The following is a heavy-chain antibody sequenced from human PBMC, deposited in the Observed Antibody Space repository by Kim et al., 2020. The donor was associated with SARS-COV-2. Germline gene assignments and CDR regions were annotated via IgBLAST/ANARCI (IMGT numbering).Heavy chain of an antibody. CDR3: AKDMGSGSYRDAFDI. CDR1: GFTFDDYT. J-gene: IGHJ3*02. D-gene: IGHD1-26*01. Sequence: GGSLRLSCAASGFTFDDYTMHWVRQAPGKGLEWVSLISWDGGSTYYADSVKGRFTISRDNSKNSLYLQMNSLRTEDTALYYCAKDMGSGSYRDAFDIWGQGTMVTVSS. V-gene: IGHV3-43*01. CDR2: ISWDGGST.